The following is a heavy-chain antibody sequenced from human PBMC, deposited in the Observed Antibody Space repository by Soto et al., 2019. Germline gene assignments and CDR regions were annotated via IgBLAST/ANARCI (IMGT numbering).Heavy chain of an antibody. V-gene: IGHV4-39*01. CDR1: GGSISSSSYY. CDR2: IYYSGST. J-gene: IGHJ4*02. CDR3: ARLGSSFDY. Sequence: SETLSLTCTVSGGSISSSSYYWGWIRQPPGKGLEWIGSIYYSGSTYYNPSLKSRVTISVDTSKNQFSLKLSSVTAADTAVYYCARLGSSFDYWGQGTLVTVSS. D-gene: IGHD6-6*01.